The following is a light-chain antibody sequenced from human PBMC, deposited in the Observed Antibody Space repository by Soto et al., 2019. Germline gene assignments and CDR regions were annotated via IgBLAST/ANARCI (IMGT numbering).Light chain of an antibody. CDR1: SSDVGGYNY. CDR2: DVS. Sequence: QSALTQPRSVSGSPGQSVTISCTGTSSDVGGYNYVSWYQQHPGKAPKLMIYDVSKRPSGVPDRFSGSKSGNTASLTISGLQAEDEADYCCCSDAGSYTWVFGGGTKLTVL. J-gene: IGLJ2*01. V-gene: IGLV2-11*01. CDR3: CSDAGSYTWV.